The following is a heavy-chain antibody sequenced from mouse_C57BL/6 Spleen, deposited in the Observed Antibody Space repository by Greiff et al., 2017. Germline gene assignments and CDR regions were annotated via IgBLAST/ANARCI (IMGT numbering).Heavy chain of an antibody. CDR3: ARCRRSSYVDY. Sequence: EVQLQQSGPELVKPGASVKIPCKASGYTFTDYNMDWVKQSHGKSLEWIGDINPNNGGTNYNQKFYGKATLTVDKSASTAYLELRSLTSEDTAVYYYARCRRSSYVDYWGKGTTLTVSS. D-gene: IGHD6-1*01. CDR2: INPNNGGT. J-gene: IGHJ2*01. CDR1: GYTFTDYN. V-gene: IGHV1-18*01.